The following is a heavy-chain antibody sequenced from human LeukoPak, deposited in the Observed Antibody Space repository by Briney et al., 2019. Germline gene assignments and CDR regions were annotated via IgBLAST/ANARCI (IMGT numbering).Heavy chain of an antibody. V-gene: IGHV7-4-1*02. J-gene: IGHJ3*02. CDR3: ARNSVFDTLDI. Sequence: ASVKVSCKASGYTFTGYALNWVRQAPGQGLEWMGWINTNTGHPTYAQGFTGRFVFSLDTSVSTAYLQISSLKAEDTAVYYCARNSVFDTLDIWGQGTMVTVSS. CDR2: INTNTGHP. CDR1: GYTFTGYA.